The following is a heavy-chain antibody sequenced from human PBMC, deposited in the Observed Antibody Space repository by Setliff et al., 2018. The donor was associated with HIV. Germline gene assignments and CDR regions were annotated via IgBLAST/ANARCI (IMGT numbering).Heavy chain of an antibody. J-gene: IGHJ3*02. CDR3: ARPATYGTLDAFDI. D-gene: IGHD3-10*01. CDR1: GYSFTSYW. Sequence: PGESLTISCKGSGYSFTSYWIAWVRQMPGKGLEWMGIIYPGDSDIRYSPSFQGQVTISADKSISTAYLQWSSLKASDTAMYYCARPATYGTLDAFDIWGQGTMVTVSS. CDR2: IYPGDSDI. V-gene: IGHV5-51*01.